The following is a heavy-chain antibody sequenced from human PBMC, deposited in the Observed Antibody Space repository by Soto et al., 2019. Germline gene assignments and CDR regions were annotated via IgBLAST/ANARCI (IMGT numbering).Heavy chain of an antibody. Sequence: PSETLSLTCTANGGSISSFYWGWIRQPAGKGLEWIGRTYSGGRNNYNPSLKSRVTMSVDTSKSQFSLRLSSVTAADTAMYYCARGSRRWDYWGQGALVTVSA. CDR1: GGSISSFY. D-gene: IGHD4-17*01. V-gene: IGHV4-4*07. CDR2: TYSGGRN. CDR3: ARGSRRWDY. J-gene: IGHJ4*02.